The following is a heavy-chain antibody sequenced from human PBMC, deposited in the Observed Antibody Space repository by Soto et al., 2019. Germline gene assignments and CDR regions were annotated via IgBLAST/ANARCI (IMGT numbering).Heavy chain of an antibody. CDR3: AKGAIFGVVLRYYFDY. J-gene: IGHJ4*02. D-gene: IGHD3-3*01. Sequence: GGSLRLSCAASGFTFSSYAMSWVRQAPGKGLEWVSAISGSGGSTYYADSVKGRFTISRDNSKNTLYLQMNSLRAEDTAVYYCAKGAIFGVVLRYYFDYWGQGTLVTVSS. CDR2: ISGSGGST. V-gene: IGHV3-23*01. CDR1: GFTFSSYA.